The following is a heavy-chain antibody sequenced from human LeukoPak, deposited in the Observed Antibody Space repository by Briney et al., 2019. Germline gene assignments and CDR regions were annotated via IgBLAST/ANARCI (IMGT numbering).Heavy chain of an antibody. D-gene: IGHD3-16*01. CDR1: GFTSIAYA. V-gene: IGHV3-23*01. Sequence: GGSLRLSCVGSGFTSIAYALTWARQAPGKGLEWVSGISGGGVTTYYADSVKGRFSISRDNSKNTLYLQMNSLRADDTAIYYCARNQQLGGHSYYYYGMDVWGQGTTVTVSS. CDR2: ISGGGVTT. CDR3: ARNQQLGGHSYYYYGMDV. J-gene: IGHJ6*02.